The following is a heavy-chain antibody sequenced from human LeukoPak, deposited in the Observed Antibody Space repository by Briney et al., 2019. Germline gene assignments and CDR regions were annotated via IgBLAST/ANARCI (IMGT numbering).Heavy chain of an antibody. CDR3: ASGGASSYSIMDV. CDR1: ANTFTDFY. J-gene: IGHJ6*03. CDR2: IIPIFGRA. V-gene: IGHV1-69*05. D-gene: IGHD2-21*01. Sequence: GASVKVSCKASANTFTDFYMHWVRQAPGQGLEWMGAIIPIFGRANYAQKFQASVTITTDESTSTAYMELSNLRYEDTAVYYCASGGASSYSIMDVWGKGTTVTVSS.